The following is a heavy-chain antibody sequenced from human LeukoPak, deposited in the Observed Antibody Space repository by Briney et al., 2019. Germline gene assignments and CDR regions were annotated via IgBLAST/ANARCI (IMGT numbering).Heavy chain of an antibody. D-gene: IGHD6-19*01. Sequence: GGSLRLSCAASGFTVSSNYMSWVRQAPGKGLEWVSVIYSGGSTYYADSVKGRFTISRDNSKNTLYLQMNSLRAEDTAVYYCARDAYSSGWPFPDAFDIWGQGTMVTVSS. CDR2: IYSGGST. CDR3: ARDAYSSGWPFPDAFDI. J-gene: IGHJ3*02. CDR1: GFTVSSNY. V-gene: IGHV3-53*01.